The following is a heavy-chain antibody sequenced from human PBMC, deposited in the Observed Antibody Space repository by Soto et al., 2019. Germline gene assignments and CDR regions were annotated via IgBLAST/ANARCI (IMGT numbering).Heavy chain of an antibody. CDR2: IYYSGST. Sequence: SETLSLTCTVSGGSISSSSYYWGWIRQPPGKGLEWIGSIYYSGSTYYNPSLKSRVTISVDTSKNQFSLKLSSVTAADTAVYYCEREKATYYDFWSGYYDAFDIWGQGTMVTVS. D-gene: IGHD3-3*01. V-gene: IGHV4-39*07. J-gene: IGHJ3*02. CDR1: GGSISSSSYY. CDR3: EREKATYYDFWSGYYDAFDI.